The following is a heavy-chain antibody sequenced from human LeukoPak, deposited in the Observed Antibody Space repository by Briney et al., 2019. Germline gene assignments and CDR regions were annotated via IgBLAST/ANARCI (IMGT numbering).Heavy chain of an antibody. CDR2: ISSSSSYI. Sequence: GGSLRLSCAASGFTFSSYSMYWVRQAPGKGLEWVSSISSSSSYIYYADSVKGRFTISRDNAKNSLYLQMNSLRAEDTAVYYCARDYGSSPVPDYWGQGALVIVSS. J-gene: IGHJ4*02. D-gene: IGHD6-6*01. CDR1: GFTFSSYS. CDR3: ARDYGSSPVPDY. V-gene: IGHV3-21*01.